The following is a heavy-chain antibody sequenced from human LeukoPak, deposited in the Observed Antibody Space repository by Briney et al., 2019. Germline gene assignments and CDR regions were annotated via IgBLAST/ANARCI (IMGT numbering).Heavy chain of an antibody. D-gene: IGHD3-22*01. J-gene: IGHJ4*02. V-gene: IGHV4-34*01. CDR2: INHSGST. Sequence: PSETLSLTCAVYGGSFSGYYWSWIRQPPGKGLEWIGEINHSGSTNYNPSLKSRVTISVDTSKNQFSLKLSSVTAADTAVYYCARGPGYYDSSGPYYFDYWGQGTLVTVSS. CDR3: ARGPGYYDSSGPYYFDY. CDR1: GGSFSGYY.